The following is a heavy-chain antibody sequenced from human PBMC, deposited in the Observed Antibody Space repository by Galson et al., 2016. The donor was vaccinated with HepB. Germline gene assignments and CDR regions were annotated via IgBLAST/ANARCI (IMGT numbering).Heavy chain of an antibody. Sequence: SVKVSCKATGYTFTNSVIQWVRQAPGQRLEWMGWNRGGDGEAKNSPKFQGRVTFTRATSANTAYMELSSLSSEETTVYSCVRWFFDLGDSGTLVTVFS. CDR2: NRGGDGEA. J-gene: IGHJ2*01. CDR3: VRWFFDL. CDR1: GYTFTNSV. V-gene: IGHV1-3*01. D-gene: IGHD2-15*01.